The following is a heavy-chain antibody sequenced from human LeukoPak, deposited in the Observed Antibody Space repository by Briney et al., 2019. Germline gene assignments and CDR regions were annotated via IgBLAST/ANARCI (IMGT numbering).Heavy chain of an antibody. CDR3: ARGVDGDPGAFDI. CDR2: ISYSGST. D-gene: IGHD4-17*01. V-gene: IGHV4-61*03. Sequence: PSETLSLTCTVSGGSVSSGSYYWSWIRQPPGKGLEWIGYISYSGSTNYNPSLKSRVTISVDTSKNHFSLKLSSVTAADTAVYYCARGVDGDPGAFDIWGQGTMVTVSS. J-gene: IGHJ3*02. CDR1: GGSVSSGSYY.